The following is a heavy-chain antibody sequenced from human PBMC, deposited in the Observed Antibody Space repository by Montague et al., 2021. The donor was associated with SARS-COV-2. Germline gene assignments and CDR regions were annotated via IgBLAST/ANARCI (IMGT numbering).Heavy chain of an antibody. V-gene: IGHV2-70*01. J-gene: IGHJ4*02. Sequence: PALVKPTQTLTLTCTFSGFSLSTSGMCVSWIRQPPGKALEWLALIDWDDDKYYSTSLKARLTISKDTSKNQVVLTMTNMDPVDTATYHCARIFDSSWPTFDYWGQGTLVTVSS. CDR1: GFSLSTSGMC. CDR3: ARIFDSSWPTFDY. CDR2: IDWDDDK. D-gene: IGHD6-13*01.